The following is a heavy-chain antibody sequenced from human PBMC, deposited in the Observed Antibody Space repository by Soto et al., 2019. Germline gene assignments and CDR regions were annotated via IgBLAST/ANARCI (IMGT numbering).Heavy chain of an antibody. D-gene: IGHD2-2*01. J-gene: IGHJ5*02. V-gene: IGHV3-74*01. CDR3: ARQPTTADIDLWFDP. CDR2: INSDGRST. Sequence: GGSLRLSCAASGFTFSSYWMHWVRQAPGKGLVWVSRINSDGRSTSYADSVKGRFTISRDNAKNTLYLQMNSLTAADTAVYYCARQPTTADIDLWFDPWGQGTLVTVSS. CDR1: GFTFSSYW.